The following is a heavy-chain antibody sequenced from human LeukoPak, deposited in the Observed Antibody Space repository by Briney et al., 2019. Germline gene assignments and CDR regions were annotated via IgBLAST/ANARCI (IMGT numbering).Heavy chain of an antibody. Sequence: PGGSLRLSCAASGFTFSSYAMNWVRQAPGKGLEWVSGISGSGISTYYADSVKGRFTISRDNSKNTLYLQMNSLRAEDTAVYYCAKDTSGGPHAGWFDPWGQGTLVTVSS. V-gene: IGHV3-23*01. J-gene: IGHJ5*02. D-gene: IGHD6-19*01. CDR3: AKDTSGGPHAGWFDP. CDR2: ISGSGIST. CDR1: GFTFSSYA.